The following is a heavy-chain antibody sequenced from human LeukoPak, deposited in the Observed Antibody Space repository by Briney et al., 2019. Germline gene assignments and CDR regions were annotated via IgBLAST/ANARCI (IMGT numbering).Heavy chain of an antibody. J-gene: IGHJ5*02. CDR1: GFTFSSYA. D-gene: IGHD2-15*01. CDR3: AKVVGSPGYNWFDP. Sequence: PGGSLRLSCAASGFTFSSYAMSWVRQAPGKGPEWVSAISGSGGSTYYADSVKGRFTISRDNSKNTLYLQMNSLRAEDTAVYYCAKVVGSPGYNWFDPWGQGTLVTVSS. V-gene: IGHV3-23*01. CDR2: ISGSGGST.